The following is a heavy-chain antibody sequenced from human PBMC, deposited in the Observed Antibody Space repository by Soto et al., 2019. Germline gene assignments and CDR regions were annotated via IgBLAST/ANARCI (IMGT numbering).Heavy chain of an antibody. CDR3: ARERAVTGTNYYYYYYMDV. CDR1: GGSISNFY. CDR2: IYYSGST. V-gene: IGHV4-59*01. D-gene: IGHD1-20*01. J-gene: IGHJ6*03. Sequence: SETLSLTCTVSGGSISNFYWSWIRQPPGKGLEWIGYIYYSGSTNYNPSLKSRVTISVDTSKNQFSLKLSSVTAADTAVYYCARERAVTGTNYYYYYYMDVWGKGTTVTVSS.